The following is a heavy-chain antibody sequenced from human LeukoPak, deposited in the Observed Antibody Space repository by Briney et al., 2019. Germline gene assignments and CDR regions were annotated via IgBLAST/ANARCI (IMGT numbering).Heavy chain of an antibody. J-gene: IGHJ4*02. CDR2: IYYSGST. CDR1: GGSISSYY. V-gene: IGHV4-59*01. Sequence: SETLSLTCTVSGGSISSYYWSWIRQPPGKGLEWIGYIYYSGSTNYNPSLKSRVTTSVDTSKNQFSLKLSSVTAADTAVYYCARVFEDSSSSGYYFDYWGQGTLVTVSS. CDR3: ARVFEDSSSSGYYFDY. D-gene: IGHD6-6*01.